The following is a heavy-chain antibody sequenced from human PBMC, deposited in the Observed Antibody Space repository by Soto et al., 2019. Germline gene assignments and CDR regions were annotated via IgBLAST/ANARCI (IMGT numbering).Heavy chain of an antibody. D-gene: IGHD3-3*01. CDR3: ARNALDFWSGYGPPNYYYYGMDV. Sequence: ASVKVSCQASGFALTSYGTSLVRQAPGQGLGWRGWISACNGNTNYAQKLQGRVTMTTDTSTSTAYMELRSLRSDDTAVYYRARNALDFWSGYGPPNYYYYGMDVWGQGTTVKVSS. J-gene: IGHJ6*02. CDR2: ISACNGNT. V-gene: IGHV1-18*01. CDR1: GFALTSYG.